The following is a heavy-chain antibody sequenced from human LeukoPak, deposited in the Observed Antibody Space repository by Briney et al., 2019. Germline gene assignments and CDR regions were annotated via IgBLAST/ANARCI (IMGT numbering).Heavy chain of an antibody. J-gene: IGHJ4*02. Sequence: PGGSLRLSCAASGFTFSRYWMSWVRQAPGKGLEWVAVISYDGSNKYYADSVKGRFTISRDNSKNTLYLQMNSLRAEDTAVYYCAKGATYYYDSSGYYLDYWGQGTLVTVSS. CDR3: AKGATYYYDSSGYYLDY. CDR2: ISYDGSNK. CDR1: GFTFSRYW. V-gene: IGHV3-30*18. D-gene: IGHD3-22*01.